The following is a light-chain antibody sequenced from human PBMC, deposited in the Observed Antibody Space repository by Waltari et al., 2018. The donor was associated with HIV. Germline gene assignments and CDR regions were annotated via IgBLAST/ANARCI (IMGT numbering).Light chain of an antibody. CDR2: EVS. Sequence: QSALTQPASVSGSPGQSITIPSTGTSTNLVSWYQPHPGKAPKLIIYEVSKRPSGVSDRFSASKSGNTASLTISGLQAEDEADYHCCSYVGVVNSFVLFGGGTKLTVL. J-gene: IGLJ2*01. V-gene: IGLV2-23*02. CDR3: CSYVGVVNSFVL. CDR1: STNL.